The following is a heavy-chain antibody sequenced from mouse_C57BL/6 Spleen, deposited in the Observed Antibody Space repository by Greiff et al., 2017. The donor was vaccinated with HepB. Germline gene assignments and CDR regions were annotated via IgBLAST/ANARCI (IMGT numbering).Heavy chain of an antibody. CDR1: GYTFTSYW. V-gene: IGHV1-61*01. J-gene: IGHJ3*01. CDR2: IYPSDSET. Sequence: QVQLQQPGAELVRPGSSVKLSCKASGYTFTSYWMDWVKQRPGQGLEWIGNIYPSDSETHYNPKFKDKATLTVDKSSSTAYMQRSSLTSEDSAVYYCAGYGSSPLAYWGQGTLVTVSA. D-gene: IGHD1-1*01. CDR3: AGYGSSPLAY.